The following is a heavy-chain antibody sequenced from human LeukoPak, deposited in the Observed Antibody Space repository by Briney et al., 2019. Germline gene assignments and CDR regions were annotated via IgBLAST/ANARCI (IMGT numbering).Heavy chain of an antibody. CDR3: AKGDNNILTGYYNSFDS. CDR1: GFTFHSYA. J-gene: IGHJ4*02. Sequence: PGGSLRLSCAASGFTFHSYAMNYVRQAPGKGLEWVAVIASDKTYIYYADSVKGRFTISRDNSRNTLYLQMNSLRAEDTALFYCAKGDNNILTGYYNSFDSWGQGTLVTVSS. V-gene: IGHV3-30*04. CDR2: IASDKTYI. D-gene: IGHD3-9*01.